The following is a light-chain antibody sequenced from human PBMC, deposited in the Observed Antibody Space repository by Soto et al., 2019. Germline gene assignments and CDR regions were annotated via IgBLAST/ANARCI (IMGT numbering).Light chain of an antibody. CDR3: QQSFSIPRT. J-gene: IGKJ2*01. V-gene: IGKV1-39*01. CDR2: DAS. CDR1: QNIAGY. Sequence: DIQMTQSPSSLSASVGDRVTITCRASQNIAGYLSWFQQKPGKAPNLLIFDASSLQSGVPSRFSGSGSGTDFTLTISSLQPEDFATYYCQQSFSIPRTFGQGNKLEIK.